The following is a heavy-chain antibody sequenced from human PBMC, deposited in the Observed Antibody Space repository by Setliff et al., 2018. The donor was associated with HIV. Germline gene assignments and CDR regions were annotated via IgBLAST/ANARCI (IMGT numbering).Heavy chain of an antibody. V-gene: IGHV4-31*03. CDR3: ARESRNDFWSGYYRTFDI. Sequence: LSLTCTVSGGSISSGGYYWSWIRQHPGKGLEWIGYIYYSGSTYYNPSLKSRVTISVDTSKNQFSLKLSSVTAADTAMYFCARESRNDFWSGYYRTFDIWGQGTMVT. J-gene: IGHJ3*02. CDR2: IYYSGST. CDR1: GGSISSGGYY. D-gene: IGHD3-3*01.